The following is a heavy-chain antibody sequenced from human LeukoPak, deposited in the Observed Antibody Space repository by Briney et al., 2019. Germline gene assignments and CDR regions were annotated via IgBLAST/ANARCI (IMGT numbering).Heavy chain of an antibody. D-gene: IGHD1-14*01. J-gene: IGHJ4*02. V-gene: IGHV4-34*01. CDR1: GGSFSGYY. Sequence: PSETLSPTCAVYGGSFSGYYWSWIRQPPGKGLEWIGEINHSGSTNYNPSLKSRVTISVDTSKNQFSLKLTSVTAADTAVYYCARDLTGFDYWGQGTLVTVSS. CDR3: ARDLTGFDY. CDR2: INHSGST.